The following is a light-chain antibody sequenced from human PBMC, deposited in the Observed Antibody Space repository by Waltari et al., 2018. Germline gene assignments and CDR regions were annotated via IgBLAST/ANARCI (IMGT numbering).Light chain of an antibody. CDR2: EAS. CDR1: ESISSW. V-gene: IGKV1-5*03. Sequence: ETQMTQSPSTLSASAGDRVTITCRARESISSWLAWYQQKPGRAPKLLVYEASSLERGVPSRFSGGGFGTEFTLTISGLQPDDFATYYCQQYAGSPWTFGQGTKVEIK. CDR3: QQYAGSPWT. J-gene: IGKJ1*01.